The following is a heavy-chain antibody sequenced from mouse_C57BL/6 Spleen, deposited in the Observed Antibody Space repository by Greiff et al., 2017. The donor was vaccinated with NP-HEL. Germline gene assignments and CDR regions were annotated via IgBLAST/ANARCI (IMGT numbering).Heavy chain of an antibody. CDR3: ARRNYYGSSSYAMDY. Sequence: QVQLQQSGAELVRPGSSVKLSCKASGYTFTSYWMHWVKQRPIQGLEWIGNIDPSDSDTPYNQKFKDKATLTVDKSSSTAYMQLSSLTAEDSAVYYSARRNYYGSSSYAMDYWGQGTSVTVSS. V-gene: IGHV1-52*01. CDR1: GYTFTSYW. CDR2: IDPSDSDT. D-gene: IGHD1-1*01. J-gene: IGHJ4*01.